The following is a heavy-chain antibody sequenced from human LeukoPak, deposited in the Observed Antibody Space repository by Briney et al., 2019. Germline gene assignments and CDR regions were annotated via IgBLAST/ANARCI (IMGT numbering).Heavy chain of an antibody. CDR3: ARNGYSSGWYDY. CDR1: GFTFSSYA. J-gene: IGHJ4*02. V-gene: IGHV3-64*01. D-gene: IGHD6-19*01. Sequence: PGGSLRLSCAASGFTFSSYAMSWVRQAPGKGLEYVSAISSNGGSTYYANSVKGRFTISRDNSKNTLYLQMGSLRAEDMAVYYCARNGYSSGWYDYWGQGTLVTVSS. CDR2: ISSNGGST.